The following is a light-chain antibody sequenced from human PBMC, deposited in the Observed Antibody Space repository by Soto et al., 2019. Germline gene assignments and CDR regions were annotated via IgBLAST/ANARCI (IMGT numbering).Light chain of an antibody. Sequence: QSALTQPASVSGSPGQSITISCTGTSSDVGGYNYVSWYQQHPGKAPKLMIYDVSNRPSRVSNRFSGPKSGNTASLTISGLQAEDEADYYCRSYTSSSTLHYFFGTGTKLTVL. J-gene: IGLJ1*01. V-gene: IGLV2-14*01. CDR3: RSYTSSSTLHYF. CDR2: DVS. CDR1: SSDVGGYNY.